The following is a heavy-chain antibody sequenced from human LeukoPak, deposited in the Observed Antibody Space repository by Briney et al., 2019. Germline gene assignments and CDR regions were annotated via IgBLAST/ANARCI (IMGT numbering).Heavy chain of an antibody. D-gene: IGHD3-22*01. V-gene: IGHV1-8*01. J-gene: IGHJ5*02. CDR1: GYTFTSYD. CDR3: ARGGDSSGYYYRSWFDP. Sequence: ASVKVSCKASGYTFTSYDINWVRQATGQGLEWMGWMNPNSGNTGYAQKFQGRVTMTRNTSISTAYMELSSLRSEDTAVYYCARGGDSSGYYYRSWFDPWGQGTLVTVSS. CDR2: MNPNSGNT.